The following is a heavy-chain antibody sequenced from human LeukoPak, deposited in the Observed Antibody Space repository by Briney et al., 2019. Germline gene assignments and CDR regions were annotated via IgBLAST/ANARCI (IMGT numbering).Heavy chain of an antibody. CDR1: GFTFSSYT. CDR3: ARDRGAYCGGDCYLGFDY. J-gene: IGHJ4*01. Sequence: GGSLRLSCAASGFTFSSYTMNWVRQAPGKGLEWVSSIAGRSGYISYADSVKGRFTISRDNAKKSLYLQMTSLTAEDTAVYYCARDRGAYCGGDCYLGFDYWGRGTLVTVSS. CDR2: IAGRSGYI. D-gene: IGHD2-21*02. V-gene: IGHV3-21*01.